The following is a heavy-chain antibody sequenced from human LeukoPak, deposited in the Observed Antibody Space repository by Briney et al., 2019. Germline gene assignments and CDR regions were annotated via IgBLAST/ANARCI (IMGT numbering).Heavy chain of an antibody. Sequence: ASVKVSCKASGYTFTSYDINWVRQATGQGLEWMGWMNPNSGNTGYAQKFQGRVTITRNTSISTAYMELSSLRSEDTAVYYCARENSEGAAAGLDYWGQGTLVTVSS. J-gene: IGHJ4*02. D-gene: IGHD6-13*01. V-gene: IGHV1-8*03. CDR2: MNPNSGNT. CDR3: ARENSEGAAAGLDY. CDR1: GYTFTSYD.